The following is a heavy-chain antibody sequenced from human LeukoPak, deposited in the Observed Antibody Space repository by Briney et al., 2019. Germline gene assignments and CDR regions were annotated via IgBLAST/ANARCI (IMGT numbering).Heavy chain of an antibody. J-gene: IGHJ6*03. V-gene: IGHV1-8*03. CDR3: ARSPPTMRRGYYILNYYYYYMDV. D-gene: IGHD3-3*01. CDR2: MNPNSGNT. CDR1: GYTFTSYD. Sequence: GASVKVSCKASGYTFTSYDINWVRQATGQGLEWMGWMNPNSGNTGYAQKFQGRVTITRNTSISTAYMELSSLRSEDTAVYYCARSPPTMRRGYYILNYYYYYMDVWGKGTTVTVSS.